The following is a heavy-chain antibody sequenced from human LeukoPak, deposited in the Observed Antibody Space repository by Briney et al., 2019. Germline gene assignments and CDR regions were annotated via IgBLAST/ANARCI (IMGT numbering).Heavy chain of an antibody. CDR2: INPSGGST. Sequence: ASVKVSCKASGYTFTSYYMHWVRQAPGQGLEWMGIINPSGGSTSYAQKFQGRVTMTRDMSTSTVYMELSSLRSEDTAVYYCARVQRRTEQFDYWGQGTLVTVSS. CDR1: GYTFTSYY. V-gene: IGHV1-46*01. CDR3: ARVQRRTEQFDY. J-gene: IGHJ4*02. D-gene: IGHD1-1*01.